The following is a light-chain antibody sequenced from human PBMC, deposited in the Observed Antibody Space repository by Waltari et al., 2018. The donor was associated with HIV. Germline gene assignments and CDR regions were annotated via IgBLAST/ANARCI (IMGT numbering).Light chain of an antibody. CDR2: DNN. CDR1: SPTTGNDY. Sequence: QSVLTQPPSVSAAPGQKVTIPCPGSSPTTGNDYVSWYQHVPGAAPRLLIYDNNKRPSGIPDRFSGSKSGASATLDITGLQTGDEADYYCGTWDPRLSAGVFGGGTKLTVL. V-gene: IGLV1-51*01. CDR3: GTWDPRLSAGV. J-gene: IGLJ3*02.